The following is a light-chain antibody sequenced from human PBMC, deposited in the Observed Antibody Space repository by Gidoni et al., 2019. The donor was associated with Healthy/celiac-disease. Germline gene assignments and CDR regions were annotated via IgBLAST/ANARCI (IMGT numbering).Light chain of an antibody. CDR3: QQLNSYPPT. CDR2: AAS. V-gene: IGKV1-9*01. J-gene: IGKJ3*01. CDR1: QGISSY. Sequence: DIQLTQSPSFLSASLGDRVTITCRASQGISSYLAWYQQKPVKAPKLLIYAASTLQSGVPSRFSGSGSGTEFTLTISSLQPEDCATYYCQQLNSYPPTFGPGTKVEIK.